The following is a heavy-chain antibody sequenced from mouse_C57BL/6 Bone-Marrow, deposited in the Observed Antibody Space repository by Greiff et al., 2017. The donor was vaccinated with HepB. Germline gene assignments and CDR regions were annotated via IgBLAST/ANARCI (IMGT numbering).Heavy chain of an antibody. CDR1: GYTFTSYG. V-gene: IGHV1-81*01. Sequence: QVHVKQSGAELARPGASVKLSCKASGYTFTSYGISWVKQRTGQGLEWIGEIYPRSGNTYYNEKFKGKATLTADKSSSTAYMELRSLTSEDSAVYFCARSFYYYGSRPPWFAYWGQGTLVTVSA. CDR2: IYPRSGNT. CDR3: ARSFYYYGSRPPWFAY. J-gene: IGHJ3*01. D-gene: IGHD1-1*01.